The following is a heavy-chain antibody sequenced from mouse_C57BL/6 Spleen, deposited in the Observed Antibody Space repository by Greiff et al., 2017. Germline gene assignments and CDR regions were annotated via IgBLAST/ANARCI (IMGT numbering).Heavy chain of an antibody. CDR2: INPNSGST. CDR1: GYTFTSYW. J-gene: IGHJ2*01. V-gene: IGHV1-64*01. Sequence: QVQLQQPGAELVKPGASVTLSCKASGYTFTSYWMHWVKQRPGQGLEWLGMINPNSGSTNYNEKVKSKATLTVDKSSSTAYMQLSSLTSEDSAVYYCAKGGHAGPHYFDYWGQGTTLTVAS. CDR3: AKGGHAGPHYFDY.